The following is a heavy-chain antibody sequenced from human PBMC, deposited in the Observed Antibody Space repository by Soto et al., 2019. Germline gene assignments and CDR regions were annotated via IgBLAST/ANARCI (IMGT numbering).Heavy chain of an antibody. CDR3: TTGSVEGV. V-gene: IGHV3-15*07. D-gene: IGHD2-15*01. J-gene: IGHJ6*02. CDR1: GFSISSAW. CDR2: IKTKIEGETT. Sequence: QLVESGGGLVRPGGSLRLSCSASGFSISSAWMNWVRQAPGKGLEWVGRIKTKIEGETTHYAAPVNGRFTVSRDDSKNILYRQMNSLKADDTGLYYCTTGSVEGVWGQWTTVTVSS.